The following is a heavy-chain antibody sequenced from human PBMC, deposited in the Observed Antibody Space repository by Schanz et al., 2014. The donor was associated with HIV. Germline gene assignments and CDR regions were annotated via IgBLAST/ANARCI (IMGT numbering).Heavy chain of an antibody. CDR3: AKVATWDYYGMDV. J-gene: IGHJ6*02. CDR2: IKQDGSEK. V-gene: IGHV3-7*01. Sequence: EEQLVESGGGLVQPGGSLRLSCAASGFTFSTHWMSWVRQAPGKGLEWVANIKQDGSEKYYVDSVKGRFTISRDNPKTSLYLQMNSLRVEDTAVYYCAKVATWDYYGMDVWGQGTTVTVSS. CDR1: GFTFSTHW.